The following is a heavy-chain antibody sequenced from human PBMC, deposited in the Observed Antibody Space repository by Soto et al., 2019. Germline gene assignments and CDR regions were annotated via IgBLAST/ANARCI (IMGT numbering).Heavy chain of an antibody. D-gene: IGHD3-3*01. Sequence: QVQLVQSGAEVTKAGSSVKVSCKSSGDTFARVAVSWMRQAPGQGLEWVGGIKPITGTANYARHFQGRLTIILHRFTSTVYMQLNSLPFEDTAVYYCATPFEGVRFMAWLPFDSWGQGTLITVSS. CDR3: ATPFEGVRFMAWLPFDS. CDR1: GDTFARVA. J-gene: IGHJ5*01. CDR2: IKPITGTA. V-gene: IGHV1-69*06.